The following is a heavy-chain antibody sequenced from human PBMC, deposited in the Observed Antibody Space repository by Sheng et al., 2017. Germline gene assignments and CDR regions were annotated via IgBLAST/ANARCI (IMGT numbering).Heavy chain of an antibody. CDR1: GFSFSYYG. V-gene: IGHV3-33*01. CDR2: IWDDGSKK. J-gene: IGHJ4*02. Sequence: QVQVVESGGGVVQPGTSLRLSCAASGFSFSYYGMHWVRQAPGKGLEWVAHIWDDGSKKYYQDSVKGRFTISRDNSRNTMYLQMNSLTGEDTAVYYCVRDGGGKYSNRPFDHWGQGTLLTVSS. CDR3: VRDGGGKYSNRPFDH. D-gene: IGHD4-4*01.